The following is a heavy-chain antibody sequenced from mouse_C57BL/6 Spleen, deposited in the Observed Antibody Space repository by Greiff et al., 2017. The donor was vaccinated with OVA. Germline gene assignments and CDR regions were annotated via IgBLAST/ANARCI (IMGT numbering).Heavy chain of an antibody. CDR3: ARERYYGSSYWYFDV. CDR1: GYTFTSYW. D-gene: IGHD1-1*01. V-gene: IGHV1-53*01. J-gene: IGHJ1*03. Sequence: QVQLQQPGTELVKPGASVKLSCKASGYTFTSYWMHWVKQRPGQGLEWIGNINPSNGGTNSNEKFKSKATLTVDKSSSTAYMQLSSLTSEYSAVYYCARERYYGSSYWYFDVWGTGTTVTVSS. CDR2: INPSNGGT.